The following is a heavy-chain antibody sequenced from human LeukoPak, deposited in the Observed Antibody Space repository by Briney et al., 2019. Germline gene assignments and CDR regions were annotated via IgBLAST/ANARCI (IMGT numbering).Heavy chain of an antibody. Sequence: SETLSLTCNVSGGSISSYYWSWIRQPPGKGLEWIGYIYYSGSTNHNPSLKSRVTISVDTSKNQFSLKLSSVTAADTAVYYCARDRTTVTTYYYYGMDVWGQGTTVTVSS. J-gene: IGHJ6*02. D-gene: IGHD4-17*01. CDR2: IYYSGST. V-gene: IGHV4-59*01. CDR1: GGSISSYY. CDR3: ARDRTTVTTYYYYGMDV.